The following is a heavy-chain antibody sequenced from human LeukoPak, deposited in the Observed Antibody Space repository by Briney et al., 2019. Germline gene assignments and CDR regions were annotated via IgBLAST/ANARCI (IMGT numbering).Heavy chain of an antibody. CDR2: ITSDGSNI. J-gene: IGHJ4*02. D-gene: IGHD3-16*01. CDR3: ARGGHSSFDY. V-gene: IGHV3-74*01. CDR1: GFTFSNFW. Sequence: HAGGSLRLSCAASGFTFSNFWLHWVRQAPGKGLEWVSRITSDGSNINYADSVQGRFTISRDSAKNTLYLQMNSLRAEDTAVYYCARGGHSSFDYWGQGALVTVSS.